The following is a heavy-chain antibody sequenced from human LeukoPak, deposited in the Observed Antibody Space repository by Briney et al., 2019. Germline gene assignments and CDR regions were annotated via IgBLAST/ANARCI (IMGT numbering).Heavy chain of an antibody. CDR1: GFTFSSYS. V-gene: IGHV3-21*01. D-gene: IGHD3-16*01. Sequence: PGGSLRLSCAASGFTFSSYSMNWVRQAPGKGLEWVSSISSSSSYIYYADSVKGRFTISRDNARNSLYPQMNSLRAEDTAVYYCARSQNVFWGPDAFDIWGQGTMVTVSS. CDR3: ARSQNVFWGPDAFDI. J-gene: IGHJ3*02. CDR2: ISSSSSYI.